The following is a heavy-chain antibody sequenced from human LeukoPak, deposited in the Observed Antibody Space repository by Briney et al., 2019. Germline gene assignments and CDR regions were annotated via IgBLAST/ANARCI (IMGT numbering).Heavy chain of an antibody. CDR1: GFTFSTYA. J-gene: IGHJ4*02. D-gene: IGHD3-22*01. CDR3: AKGKSSSAYSSADY. V-gene: IGHV3-23*01. Sequence: PGGSLRLSCAASGFTFSTYAMSWVRQGPGKGLEWVASISGNGGSTYVADSVKGRFTISRDNSKNTLYLQMHSLRAEDTALYFCAKGKSSSAYSSADYWGQGTLVSVSS. CDR2: ISGNGGST.